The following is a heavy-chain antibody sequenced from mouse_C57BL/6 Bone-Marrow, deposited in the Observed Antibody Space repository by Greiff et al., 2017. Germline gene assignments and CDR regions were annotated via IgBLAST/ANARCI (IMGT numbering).Heavy chain of an antibody. CDR3: VRYEDWDEGFAY. D-gene: IGHD4-1*01. Sequence: DVMLVESGGGLVQPGGSLSLSCAASGFTFTDYYMSWVRQPPGKALEWLGFIRNTANGYTTEYSASVKGRFTIYRDNSQSILYLQMNALRDEYSATYYGVRYEDWDEGFAYWGQGTLVTVSA. CDR2: IRNTANGYTT. J-gene: IGHJ3*01. V-gene: IGHV7-3*01. CDR1: GFTFTDYY.